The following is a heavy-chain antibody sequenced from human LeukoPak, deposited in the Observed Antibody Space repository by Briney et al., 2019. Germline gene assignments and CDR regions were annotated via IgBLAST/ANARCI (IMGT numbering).Heavy chain of an antibody. CDR1: GFTFSSHG. J-gene: IGHJ4*02. V-gene: IGHV3-30*02. CDR2: IRYDGSNK. Sequence: GGSLRLSCAASGFTFSSHGMHWVRQAPGKGLEWVAFIRYDGSNKYYADSVKGRFTISRDNSKNTLYLQMNSLRAEDTAVYYCAKDSGNLAVAGTLVHYWGQGTLVTVSS. D-gene: IGHD6-19*01. CDR3: AKDSGNLAVAGTLVHY.